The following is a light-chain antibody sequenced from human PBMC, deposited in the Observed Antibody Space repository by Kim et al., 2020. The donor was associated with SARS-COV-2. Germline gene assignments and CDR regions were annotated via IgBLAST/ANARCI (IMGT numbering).Light chain of an antibody. Sequence: GQSITISCTGTSSDVGSYNLVSWYQQHPGKAPKLMIYEVSKRPSGVSNRFSGSKSGNTASLTIPGLQAEDEADYYCCSYAGSSTFVFGGGTQLTVL. V-gene: IGLV2-23*02. CDR3: CSYAGSSTFV. CDR2: EVS. CDR1: SSDVGSYNL. J-gene: IGLJ2*01.